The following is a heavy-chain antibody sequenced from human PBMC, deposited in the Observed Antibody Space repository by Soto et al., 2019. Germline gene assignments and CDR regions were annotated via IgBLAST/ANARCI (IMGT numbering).Heavy chain of an antibody. J-gene: IGHJ3*02. Sequence: QVQLVESGGGVVQPGRSPRLSCAASGFTFSSYGMHWVRQAPGKGLEWVAVIWYDGSNKYYADSVKGRFTISRDNSKNPLYLQMNSLRAEDTAVYYCARTPTYYYDSSGYSDDAFDIWGQGTMVTVSS. D-gene: IGHD3-22*01. CDR3: ARTPTYYYDSSGYSDDAFDI. CDR2: IWYDGSNK. CDR1: GFTFSSYG. V-gene: IGHV3-33*01.